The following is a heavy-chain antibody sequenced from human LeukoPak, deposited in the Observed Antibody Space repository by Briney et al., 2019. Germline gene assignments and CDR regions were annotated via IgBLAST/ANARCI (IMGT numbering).Heavy chain of an antibody. D-gene: IGHD4-17*01. CDR2: VSGNGVNT. CDR1: RFTFIASG. J-gene: IGHJ4*02. CDR3: AKELRFPTRFDS. V-gene: IGHV3-23*01. Sequence: GGSLRLSCAASRFTFIASGMSWVRQVPGKGLEWVSAVSGNGVNTYYADSVKGRFTISRDNSQNTLFLHMNSLRADDTAIYYCAKELRFPTRFDSWGQGTQVTVSS.